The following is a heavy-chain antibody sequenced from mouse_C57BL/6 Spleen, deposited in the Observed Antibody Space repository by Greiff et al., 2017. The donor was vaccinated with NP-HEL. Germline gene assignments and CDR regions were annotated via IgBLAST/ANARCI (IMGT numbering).Heavy chain of an antibody. CDR1: GYTFTSYW. Sequence: QVQLQQPGAELVKPGASVKLSCKASGYTFTSYWMHWVKQRPGQGLEWIGMIHPNSGSTNYNEKFKSKATLTVDKSSSTAYMQLSSLTSEDSAVYYCARSGDYDVRYYYAMDYWGQGTSVTVSS. D-gene: IGHD2-4*01. CDR3: ARSGDYDVRYYYAMDY. V-gene: IGHV1-64*01. J-gene: IGHJ4*01. CDR2: IHPNSGST.